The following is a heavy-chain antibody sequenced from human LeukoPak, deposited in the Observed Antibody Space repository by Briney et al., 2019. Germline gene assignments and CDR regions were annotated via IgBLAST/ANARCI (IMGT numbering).Heavy chain of an antibody. CDR1: GYTFTSYA. CDR3: ARAYMVRGVIIGY. D-gene: IGHD3-10*01. Sequence: ASVKVSCKASGYTFTSYAMHWVRQAPGQRLEWMGWINAGNGNTKYSQKFQGRVTITRDTSASTAYMELSSLRSEDTAVYYGARAYMVRGVIIGYWGQGTLVTVSS. V-gene: IGHV1-3*01. J-gene: IGHJ4*02. CDR2: INAGNGNT.